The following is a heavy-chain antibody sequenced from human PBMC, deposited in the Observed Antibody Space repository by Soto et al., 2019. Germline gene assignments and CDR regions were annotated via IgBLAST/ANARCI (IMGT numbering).Heavy chain of an antibody. CDR3: ARDSPVRTGTTTFDYYYGMDV. D-gene: IGHD1-7*01. V-gene: IGHV1-3*01. Sequence: ASVKVSCKASGYTFTSYAMHWVRQAPGQRLEWMGWINAGNGNTKYSQKFQGRVTITRDTSASTAYMELSSLRSEDTAVYYCARDSPVRTGTTTFDYYYGMDVWGQGTTVTVSS. CDR2: INAGNGNT. CDR1: GYTFTSYA. J-gene: IGHJ6*02.